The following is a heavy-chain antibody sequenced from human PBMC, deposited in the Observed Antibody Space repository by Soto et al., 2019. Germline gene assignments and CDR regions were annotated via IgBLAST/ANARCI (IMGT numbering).Heavy chain of an antibody. CDR1: GFTFSSYA. J-gene: IGHJ4*02. CDR3: AKPMQRSYDSSGTPVDY. CDR2: ISGSGGST. Sequence: GGSLRLSCAASGFTFSSYAMSWVRQAPGKGLEWVSAISGSGGSTYYADSVKGRFTISRDNSKNTLYLQMNSLRAEDTAVYYCAKPMQRSYDSSGTPVDYWGQGTLVTVSS. D-gene: IGHD3-22*01. V-gene: IGHV3-23*01.